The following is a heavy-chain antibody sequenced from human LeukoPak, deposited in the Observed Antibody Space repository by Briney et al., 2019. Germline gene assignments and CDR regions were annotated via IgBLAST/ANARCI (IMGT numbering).Heavy chain of an antibody. CDR3: AKDRGYCRGGSCYNFDY. Sequence: GGSLRLFCAASGFTFSSYGMHWVRQAPGKGLEWVAVISYDGSNKYYADSVKGRFTISRDNSKNTLFLHMNSLRAEDTAVYFCAKDRGYCRGGSCYNFDYWGQGTLVTVSS. J-gene: IGHJ4*02. CDR2: ISYDGSNK. D-gene: IGHD2-15*01. V-gene: IGHV3-30*18. CDR1: GFTFSSYG.